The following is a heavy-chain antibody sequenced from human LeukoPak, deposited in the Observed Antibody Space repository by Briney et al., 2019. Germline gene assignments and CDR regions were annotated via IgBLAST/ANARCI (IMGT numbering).Heavy chain of an antibody. V-gene: IGHV3-23*01. D-gene: IGHD2-15*01. CDR3: ARDYSGWSRDY. J-gene: IGHJ4*02. CDR2: ISGSGGST. CDR1: GFTFSSYA. Sequence: GGSLRLSCAASGFTFSSYAMSWVRQAPVKGLEWVSAISGSGGSTYYADSVKGRFTISRDNSKNTLYLQMNSLRAEDTAVYYCARDYSGWSRDYWGQGTLVTVSS.